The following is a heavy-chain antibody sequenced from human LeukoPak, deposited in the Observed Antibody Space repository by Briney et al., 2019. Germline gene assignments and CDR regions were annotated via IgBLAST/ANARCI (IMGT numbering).Heavy chain of an antibody. V-gene: IGHV4-59*01. CDR3: ARDTPYGSGSSYYMDV. D-gene: IGHD3-10*01. Sequence: PSETLSLTCTVSGGSFTPYYWSWIRQPPGKGLEWIGHISYSGSTNYNPSLKSRVTVSIDTSKNQVSLKLSSVTAADTAVYYCARDTPYGSGSSYYMDVWGKGTTVTISS. J-gene: IGHJ6*03. CDR2: ISYSGST. CDR1: GGSFTPYY.